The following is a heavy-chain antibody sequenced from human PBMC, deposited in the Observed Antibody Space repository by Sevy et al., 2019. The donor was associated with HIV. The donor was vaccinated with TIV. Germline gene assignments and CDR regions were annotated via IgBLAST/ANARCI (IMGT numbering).Heavy chain of an antibody. CDR1: GFSFHEYA. D-gene: IGHD2-2*01. V-gene: IGHV3-9*01. J-gene: IGHJ6*02. CDR3: AKALMRGCDSINCYSYYFYYYCLDV. Sequence: GGSLRLSCAASGFSFHEYAMHWVRQAPGKGLEWVAGISWNSGSIGYEDSVKSRFTISRDNARQSIHLQMNSLRADDTASYYCAKALMRGCDSINCYSYYFYYYCLDVWGQGTTVTVSS. CDR2: ISWNSGSI.